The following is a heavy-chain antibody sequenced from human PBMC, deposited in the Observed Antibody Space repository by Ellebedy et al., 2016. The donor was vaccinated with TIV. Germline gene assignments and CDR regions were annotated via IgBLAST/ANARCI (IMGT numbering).Heavy chain of an antibody. J-gene: IGHJ4*02. CDR1: GGTFSSYA. D-gene: IGHD3-22*01. CDR2: IIPIFGTA. CDR3: ARDQNYYDSSGYYGYFDY. V-gene: IGHV1-69*13. Sequence: SVKVSXXASGGTFSSYAISWVRQAPGQGLEWMGGIIPIFGTANYAQKFQGRVTITADESTSTAYMELSSLRSEDTAVYYCARDQNYYDSSGYYGYFDYWGQGTLVTVSS.